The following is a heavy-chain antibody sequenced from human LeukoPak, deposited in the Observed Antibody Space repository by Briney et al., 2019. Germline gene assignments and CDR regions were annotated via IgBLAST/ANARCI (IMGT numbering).Heavy chain of an antibody. CDR1: GGSITSYY. J-gene: IGHJ4*02. CDR2: IRTSGST. Sequence: SETLSLTCSFSGGSITSYYWSWIRQPAGKGLEWVGRIRTSGSTNYNPSLKSRVTMSVDTSKNQFSLKLSSVTAADTALYYCARDRYYYDSSGYLWFDYWGQGTLVTVSS. V-gene: IGHV4-4*07. CDR3: ARDRYYYDSSGYLWFDY. D-gene: IGHD3-22*01.